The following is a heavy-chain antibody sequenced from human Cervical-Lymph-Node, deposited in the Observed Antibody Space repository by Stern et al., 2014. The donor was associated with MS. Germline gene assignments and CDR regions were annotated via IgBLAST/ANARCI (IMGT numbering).Heavy chain of an antibody. CDR1: GGTFTTHG. Sequence: QVQLVESGAEVKKPGSSVKVSCKASGGTFTTHGISWVRQAPGQGLEWMGGIIPLFDTANYAQKVQGRVTITADESTSTAYMELSSLRSDDPAINYCASHFPNWNPFFDYWGQGTLVTVSS. V-gene: IGHV1-69*01. CDR3: ASHFPNWNPFFDY. CDR2: IIPLFDTA. J-gene: IGHJ4*02. D-gene: IGHD1-1*01.